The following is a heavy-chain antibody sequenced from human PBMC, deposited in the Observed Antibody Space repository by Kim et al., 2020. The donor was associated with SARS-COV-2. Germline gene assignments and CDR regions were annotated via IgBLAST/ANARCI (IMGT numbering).Heavy chain of an antibody. Sequence: SDSVSGRFTISRDNSNHPLYLQMNSLRAEDTAMYFCARVREQQVVTGWFDPWGQGTLVTVSS. V-gene: IGHV3-33*01. D-gene: IGHD2-15*01. CDR3: ARVREQQVVTGWFDP. J-gene: IGHJ5*02.